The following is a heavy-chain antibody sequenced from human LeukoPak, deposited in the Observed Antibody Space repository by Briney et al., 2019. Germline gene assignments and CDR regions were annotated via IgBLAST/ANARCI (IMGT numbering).Heavy chain of an antibody. Sequence: GASVKVSCKASGYTFTSYGISWVRQAPGQGLEWMGWISAYNGYTIYAQNVQDRVTMTTDTSTSTAYMELSSLRSEDTAVYYCARGLGNGTIDIWGQGTMVTVSS. D-gene: IGHD1-1*01. V-gene: IGHV1-18*01. CDR1: GYTFTSYG. J-gene: IGHJ3*02. CDR3: ARGLGNGTIDI. CDR2: ISAYNGYT.